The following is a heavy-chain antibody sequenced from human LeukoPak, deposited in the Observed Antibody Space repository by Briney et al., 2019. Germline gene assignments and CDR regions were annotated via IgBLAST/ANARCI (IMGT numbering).Heavy chain of an antibody. CDR2: ILYSGTT. V-gene: IGHV4-39*01. D-gene: IGHD5/OR15-5a*01. CDR3: ARHLRVGARQEFDC. CDR1: GGSISSSNYY. Sequence: SETLSLTCTVSGGSISSSNYYWGWIRQPPGKGLEWIGSILYSGTTYYNPSLESRITISVDTSKNQVSLKLNSVTAADTAVFYCARHLRVGARQEFDCWGQGTLVTVSS. J-gene: IGHJ4*02.